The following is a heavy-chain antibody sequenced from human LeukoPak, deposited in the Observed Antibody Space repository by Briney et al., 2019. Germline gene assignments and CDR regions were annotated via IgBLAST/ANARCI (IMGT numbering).Heavy chain of an antibody. CDR2: ISPNSGDT. CDR3: ARESACGTTNCLAPADWLDP. V-gene: IGHV1-2*02. Sequence: GASVNFSCKASGYKFTSYYMHWVRQAPGQGLEWIGWISPNSGDTDIAQKFQGRVTMTRDTSIATSYMEVDSLTSDDTAVYYCARESACGTTNCLAPADWLDPWGQGTLVIVSS. J-gene: IGHJ5*02. D-gene: IGHD2-2*01. CDR1: GYKFTSYY.